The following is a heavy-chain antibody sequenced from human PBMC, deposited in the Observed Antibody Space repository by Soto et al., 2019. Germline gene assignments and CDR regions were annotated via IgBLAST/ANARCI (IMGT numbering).Heavy chain of an antibody. D-gene: IGHD3-22*01. CDR3: ARENYYDSSGYLRPLDV. Sequence: ASLKVSCKASGYTFTIYDINWVLQATGQGLEWMGWMNPNSGNTGYAQKFQGRVTMTRNTSTSTVYMELSSLRSEDTAVYYCARENYYDSSGYLRPLDVWGQGTTVTVSS. V-gene: IGHV1-8*01. J-gene: IGHJ6*02. CDR2: MNPNSGNT. CDR1: GYTFTIYD.